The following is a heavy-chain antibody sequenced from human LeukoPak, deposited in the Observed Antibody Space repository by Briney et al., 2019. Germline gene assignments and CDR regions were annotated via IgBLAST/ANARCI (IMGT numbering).Heavy chain of an antibody. CDR3: AKDNWVATRGHYGFDC. J-gene: IGHJ4*02. V-gene: IGHV3-43*02. D-gene: IGHD5-12*01. CDR2: ISGDGGSK. CDR1: GFTFDDFD. Sequence: GGSLRLSCAATGFTFDDFDMHWVRQAPGKGLECVSLISGDGGSKYHADSVKGRFSFSRDNSKNSLYLQMNSLRVEDTALYYCAKDNWVATRGHYGFDCWGQGTLVTVSS.